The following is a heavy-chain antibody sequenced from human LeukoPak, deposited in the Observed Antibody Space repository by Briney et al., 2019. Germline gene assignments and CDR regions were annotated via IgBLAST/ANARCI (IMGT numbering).Heavy chain of an antibody. CDR1: GFTFSSYS. J-gene: IGHJ4*02. V-gene: IGHV3-21*01. Sequence: PGGSLRLSCAASGFTFSSYSMNWVRQAPGKGLGWVSSISSSSSYIYYADSVKGRFTISRDNAKNSLYLQMNSLRAEDTAVYYCARDREARFAYYFDYWGQGTLVTVSS. CDR3: ARDREARFAYYFDY. CDR2: ISSSSSYI. D-gene: IGHD6-6*01.